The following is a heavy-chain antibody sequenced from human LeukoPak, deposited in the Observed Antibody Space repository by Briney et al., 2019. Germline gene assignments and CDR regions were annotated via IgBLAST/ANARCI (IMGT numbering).Heavy chain of an antibody. V-gene: IGHV4-30-2*01. J-gene: IGHJ4*02. Sequence: SETLSLTCAVSGGSISSGGYFWNWIRQPPGKGLEWIGYIYHSGSTSYNPSLKSRVTISVDRSKTQFSLRLSSVTAADTAVYYCAIAESGSRYSYWGQGILVTVSS. CDR1: GGSISSGGYF. CDR2: IYHSGST. CDR3: AIAESGSRYSY. D-gene: IGHD6-13*01.